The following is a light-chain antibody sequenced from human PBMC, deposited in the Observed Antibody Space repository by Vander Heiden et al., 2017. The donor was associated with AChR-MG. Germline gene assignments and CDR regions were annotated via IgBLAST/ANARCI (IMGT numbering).Light chain of an antibody. CDR2: ATD. J-gene: IGLJ1*01. Sequence: QSVLTQPPSVSGAPGQSVTISCTGNSSNLGAGYDVHWYQQIPGATPKLLIYATDTRPSGVPARFSGSKSGTSSSLAITGLQAEDEAEYYCQSFDRSLSGYVFGAGTKVIVL. CDR3: QSFDRSLSGYV. CDR1: SSNLGAGYD. V-gene: IGLV1-40*01.